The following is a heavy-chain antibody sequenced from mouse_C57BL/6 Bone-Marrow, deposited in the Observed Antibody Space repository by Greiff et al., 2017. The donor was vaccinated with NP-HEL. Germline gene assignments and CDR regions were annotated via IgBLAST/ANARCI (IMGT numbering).Heavy chain of an antibody. V-gene: IGHV5-12*01. D-gene: IGHD2-12*01. J-gene: IGHJ4*01. CDR2: ISNGGGST. CDR3: ARGSYSCYAMDY. CDR1: GFTFSDYY. Sequence: DVKLVESGGGLVQPGGSLKLSCAASGFTFSDYYMYWVRQTPEKRLEWVAYISNGGGSTYYPDTVKGRFTISRDNAKNTLYLQMSRLKSEDTAMYYCARGSYSCYAMDYWGQGTSVTVSS.